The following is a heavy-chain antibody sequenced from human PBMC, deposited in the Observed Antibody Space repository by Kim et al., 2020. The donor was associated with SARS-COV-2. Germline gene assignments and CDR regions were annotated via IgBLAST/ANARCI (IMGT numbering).Heavy chain of an antibody. Sequence: GGSLRLSCAASGFTFSSYAMHWVRQAPGKGLEYVSAISSNGGSTYYANSVKGRFTISRDNSKNTLYLQMGSLRAEDMAVYYCARGGPYYYGSGSYYRSAFDIWGQGTMVTVSS. CDR1: GFTFSSYA. J-gene: IGHJ3*02. D-gene: IGHD3-10*01. CDR3: ARGGPYYYGSGSYYRSAFDI. CDR2: ISSNGGST. V-gene: IGHV3-64*01.